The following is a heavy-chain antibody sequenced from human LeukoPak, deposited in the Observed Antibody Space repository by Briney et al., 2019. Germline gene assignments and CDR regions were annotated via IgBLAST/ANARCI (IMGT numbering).Heavy chain of an antibody. D-gene: IGHD3/OR15-3a*01. Sequence: SEALSLTCTVPGGSISSYYWSWIRQPPGKGLEWIGYIYYSGSTNYNPSLKSRVTISVDTSKNQFSLKLSSVTAADTAVYYCASRGTVGHYYMDVWGKGTTVTVSS. CDR2: IYYSGST. V-gene: IGHV4-59*01. CDR3: ASRGTVGHYYMDV. CDR1: GGSISSYY. J-gene: IGHJ6*03.